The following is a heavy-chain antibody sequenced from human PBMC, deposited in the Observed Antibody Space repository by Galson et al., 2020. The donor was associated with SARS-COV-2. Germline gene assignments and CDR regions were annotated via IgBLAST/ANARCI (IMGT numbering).Heavy chain of an antibody. Sequence: SETLSLTCTVSGASISSYYWTWIRQRQGKGPEWIGYIYSSGSTNYNPSLERRVTISVDTSKNQFSLKMSSVTAADTAVYYCARVQTTVANYYYYYYGMDVWGQGTTVTVSS. CDR1: GASISSYY. D-gene: IGHD4-4*01. CDR2: IYSSGST. V-gene: IGHV4-59*01. CDR3: ARVQTTVANYYYYYYGMDV. J-gene: IGHJ6*02.